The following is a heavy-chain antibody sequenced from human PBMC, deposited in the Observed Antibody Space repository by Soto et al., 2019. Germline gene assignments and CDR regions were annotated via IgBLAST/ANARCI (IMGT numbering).Heavy chain of an antibody. CDR2: ISAYNGNT. J-gene: IGHJ4*02. D-gene: IGHD6-19*01. CDR1: GGTFSSYT. CDR3: GTSPGWYPSRPIDH. V-gene: IGHV1-18*01. Sequence: ASVKVSCKASGGTFSSYTISWVRQAPGQGLEWMGGISAYNGNTNYAQRLQGRVTMTTDTSTSTAYMELRSLRSDDTAVYYCGTSPGWYPSRPIDHWGQGTLVTVSS.